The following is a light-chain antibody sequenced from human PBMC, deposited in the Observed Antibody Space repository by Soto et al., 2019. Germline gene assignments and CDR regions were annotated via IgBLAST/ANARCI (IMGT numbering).Light chain of an antibody. CDR2: GAS. CDR1: QSVSSD. V-gene: IGKV3-15*01. CDR3: QQYKSWPIT. J-gene: IGKJ5*01. Sequence: EIVMTQSPATLSVSPGERATLSCRASQSVSSDLAWYQQQPGQAPRLLIYGASTRATGIPARFTGSGSGTECTITISGLQSEDCEIYVCQQYKSWPITFGQGTRLEIK.